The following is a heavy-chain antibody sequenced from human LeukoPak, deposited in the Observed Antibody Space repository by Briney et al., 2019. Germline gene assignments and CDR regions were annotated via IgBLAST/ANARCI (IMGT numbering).Heavy chain of an antibody. CDR2: IYYSGST. J-gene: IGHJ6*03. CDR1: GVPISSYY. V-gene: IGHV4-59*01. D-gene: IGHD3-10*01. CDR3: ARVLPMVRGVIYYYYYLDV. Sequence: KPSETLSLTCTASGVPISSYYWSWIRQPPGKVLEWVGHIYYSGSTNYNPSLKSRVTISVDTSKNQFTLKLSSVTAADTAVYYCARVLPMVRGVIYYYYYLDVWGKGTTVTVSS.